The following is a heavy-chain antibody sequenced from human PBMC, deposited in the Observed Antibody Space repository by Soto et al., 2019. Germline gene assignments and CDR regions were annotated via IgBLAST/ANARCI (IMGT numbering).Heavy chain of an antibody. CDR2: IIPVFGTA. CDR3: ASRYCSSTSCYRVYYYGMDV. J-gene: IGHJ6*02. V-gene: IGHV1-69*13. CDR1: GGTFSSYA. Sequence: SVKVSCKASGGTFSSYAISWVRQAPGQGLEWMGGIIPVFGTANYAQKFQGRVTITADESTSTAYMELSSLRSEDTAVYYCASRYCSSTSCYRVYYYGMDVWGQGTTVTVSS. D-gene: IGHD2-2*02.